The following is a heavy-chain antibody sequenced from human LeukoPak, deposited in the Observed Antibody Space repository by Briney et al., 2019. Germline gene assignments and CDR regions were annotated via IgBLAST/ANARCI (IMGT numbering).Heavy chain of an antibody. V-gene: IGHV1-8*01. D-gene: IGHD2-15*01. J-gene: IGHJ3*02. CDR1: GYTFTSYD. CDR2: MNPNSGNT. CDR3: TRGLVVLSATSWAFDI. Sequence: APVKVPCKASGYTFTSYDINWVRQATGQGLKWMGWMNPNSGNTGYAQKFQARVSMTRNTSISTAYMELSSLRSEDTAVYYCTRGLVVLSATSWAFDIWGHGTMVTVSS.